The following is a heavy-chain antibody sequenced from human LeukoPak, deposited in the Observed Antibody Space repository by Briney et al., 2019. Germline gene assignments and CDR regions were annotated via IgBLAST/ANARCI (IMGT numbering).Heavy chain of an antibody. CDR2: XXDDGSNK. D-gene: IGHD3-9*01. CDR3: ARDWYDILTGLIGGMDV. Sequence: XGSXXLSCAXXXFTFXXXGMHWXXXAPGKXLEGGXGXXDDGSNKYYADSVKGRFTISRDNSKNTLYLQMNSLRAEDTAVYYCARDWYDILTGLIGGMDVWGQGTTVTVSS. J-gene: IGHJ6*02. CDR1: XFTFXXXG. V-gene: IGHV3-33*01.